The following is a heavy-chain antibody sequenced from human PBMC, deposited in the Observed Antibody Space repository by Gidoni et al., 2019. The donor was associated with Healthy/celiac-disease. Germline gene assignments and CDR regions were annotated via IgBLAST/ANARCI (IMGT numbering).Heavy chain of an antibody. J-gene: IGHJ6*03. CDR1: GYSFTSYW. D-gene: IGHD6-6*01. CDR2: IYPGDSDT. CDR3: ARMARPGDIAARPEYYYMDV. Sequence: EVQLVQSGAEVKKPGESLRISCKGSGYSFTSYWIGWVLQMPGEGLEWMGIIYPGDSDTRSSPSFQGQVTISADKSISTAYLQWSSLKASDTAMYYCARMARPGDIAARPEYYYMDVWGKGTTVTVSS. V-gene: IGHV5-51*03.